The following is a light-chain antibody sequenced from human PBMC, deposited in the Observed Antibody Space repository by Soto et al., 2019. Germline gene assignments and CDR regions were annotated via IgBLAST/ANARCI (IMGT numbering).Light chain of an antibody. Sequence: EIVLTQSPDTLSVSPGETATLSCRASQSADSNLAWYQQKPGQAPRLLMYRISPRATGIPARFSGSGSGTEFTLTISSLQSEDAAVYYCQQYNNWPLTFGGGTKVEI. V-gene: IGKV3D-15*01. CDR1: QSADSN. CDR3: QQYNNWPLT. CDR2: RIS. J-gene: IGKJ4*01.